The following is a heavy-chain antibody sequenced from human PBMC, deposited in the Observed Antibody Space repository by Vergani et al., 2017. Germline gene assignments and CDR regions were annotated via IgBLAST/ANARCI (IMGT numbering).Heavy chain of an antibody. V-gene: IGHV3-9*01. CDR1: GFTFDDYA. J-gene: IGHJ3*02. CDR3: AKDMPARYAIGAFDI. CDR2: ISWNSGSI. Sequence: VQLVESGGGLVQPGRSLRLSCAASGFTFDDYAMHWVRQAPGKGLEWVSGISWNSGSIGYADSVKGRFTISRDNAKNSLYLQMNSLRAEDTALYYCAKDMPARYAIGAFDIWGQGTMVTVSS. D-gene: IGHD2-8*01.